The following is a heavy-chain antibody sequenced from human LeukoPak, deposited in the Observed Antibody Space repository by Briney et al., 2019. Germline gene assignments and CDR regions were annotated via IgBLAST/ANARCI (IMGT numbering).Heavy chain of an antibody. CDR3: AMSSSWDGYFDY. J-gene: IGHJ4*02. Sequence: GGSLRLSCAASGFTFSNFAMTWVRQAPGKGLEWVSSIVGSSSYIYYADSVKGRFTISRDNAKNSLYLQMNSLRAEDTAVYYCAMSSSWDGYFDYWGQGTLVTVSS. CDR2: IVGSSSYI. CDR1: GFTFSNFA. V-gene: IGHV3-21*01. D-gene: IGHD6-13*01.